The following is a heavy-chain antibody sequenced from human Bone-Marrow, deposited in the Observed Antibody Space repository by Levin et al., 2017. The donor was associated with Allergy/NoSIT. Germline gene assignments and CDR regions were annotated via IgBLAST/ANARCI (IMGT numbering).Heavy chain of an antibody. Sequence: SETLSLTCTVSGGSISSSSYYWGWIRQPPGKGLEGIGRIYHSGTTYYNPSLKSRVTISVDTSKKQFSLKLTSVTAADTAVYYCSRRSDILTGAYDYWGQGTLVTVSS. V-gene: IGHV4-39*01. J-gene: IGHJ4*02. CDR3: SRRSDILTGAYDY. D-gene: IGHD3-9*01. CDR1: GGSISSSSYY. CDR2: IYHSGTT.